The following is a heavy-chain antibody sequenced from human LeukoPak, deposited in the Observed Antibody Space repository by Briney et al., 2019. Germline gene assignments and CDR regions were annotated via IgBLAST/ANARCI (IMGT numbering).Heavy chain of an antibody. V-gene: IGHV3-33*01. J-gene: IGHJ4*02. CDR1: GFTFSSYG. Sequence: GRTLRLSCAAAGFTFSSYGMHWVRQAPGKGLEWVAVIWYDGSNKYYADSVKGRFTISRDNSKNTLYLQMNSLRAEDTAVYYCAGSIAVAGTIDYWGQGTLVTVSS. CDR2: IWYDGSNK. D-gene: IGHD6-19*01. CDR3: AGSIAVAGTIDY.